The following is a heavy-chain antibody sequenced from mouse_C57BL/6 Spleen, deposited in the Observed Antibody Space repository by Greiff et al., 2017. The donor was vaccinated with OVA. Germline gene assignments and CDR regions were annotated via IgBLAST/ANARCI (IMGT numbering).Heavy chain of an antibody. Sequence: QVHVKQPGAELVKPGASVKMSCKASGYTFTSYWITWVKQRPGQGLEWIGDIYPGSGSTNYNEKFKSKATLTVDTSSSTAYMQLSSLTSEDSAVYYCARSVYGNGSAMDYWGQGTSVTVSS. CDR2: IYPGSGST. CDR3: ARSVYGNGSAMDY. CDR1: GYTFTSYW. J-gene: IGHJ4*01. V-gene: IGHV1-55*01. D-gene: IGHD2-1*01.